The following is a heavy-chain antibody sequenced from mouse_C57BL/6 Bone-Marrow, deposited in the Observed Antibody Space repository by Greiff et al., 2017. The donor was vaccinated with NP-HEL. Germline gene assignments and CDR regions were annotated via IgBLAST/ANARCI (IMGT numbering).Heavy chain of an antibody. CDR1: YTFTDYYM. CDR3: RWDYYGSIDY. V-gene: IGHV1-83*01. Sequence: VQLQQSGPELVKPGASVKMSCKASGYTFTDYYMHWVKQKPGKGLEWIGEIYPGSGNTYYNEKFKGKATLTADKSSSTAYLQLSSLTSEDSAVYFCARWDYYGSIDYWGQGTTLTVSS. CDR2: YPGSGNTY. J-gene: IGHJ2*01. D-gene: IGHD1-1*01.